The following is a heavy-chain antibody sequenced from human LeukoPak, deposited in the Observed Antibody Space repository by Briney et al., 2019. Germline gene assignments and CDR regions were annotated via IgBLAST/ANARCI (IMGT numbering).Heavy chain of an antibody. V-gene: IGHV4-4*07. J-gene: IGHJ4*02. Sequence: PSETLSLTYTVSGGSISTYYWSWIRQPAGKGLEWIGRIYSSGGTNYNPSLRSRVTMSVDTSKNQFSLKLSSVTAADTAVYFCARDYNWTFDYWGQGTLVTVSS. CDR3: ARDYNWTFDY. D-gene: IGHD1-1*01. CDR1: GGSISTYY. CDR2: IYSSGGT.